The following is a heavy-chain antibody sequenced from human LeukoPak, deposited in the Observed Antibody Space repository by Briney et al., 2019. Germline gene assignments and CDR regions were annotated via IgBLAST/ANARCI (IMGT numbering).Heavy chain of an antibody. J-gene: IGHJ5*02. Sequence: SVKVSCKTSGGTFNNSAVSWVRQAPGQGLEWLGGIMPLFGTAGYAQKFQGRVTITKDESTRTDYLELTSLTSDDTAVYYCARDVHGDYGSGWFDPWGQGTLVPVSS. V-gene: IGHV1-69*05. CDR1: GGTFNNSA. CDR3: ARDVHGDYGSGWFDP. D-gene: IGHD4-17*01. CDR2: IMPLFGTA.